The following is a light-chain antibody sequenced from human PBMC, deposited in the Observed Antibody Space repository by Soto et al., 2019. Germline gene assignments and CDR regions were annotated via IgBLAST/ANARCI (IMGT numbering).Light chain of an antibody. CDR2: QAS. CDR1: QSISSW. J-gene: IGKJ2*01. Sequence: DIQMTQSPSTLSASVGDRVTITCRASQSISSWLAWYQQKPGKAPKLVIYQASNLATGVPSSFSGSGSGTEFTLTISSLQPDGFATYYCQHYYGYPYTFGQGTKLEIK. V-gene: IGKV1-5*03. CDR3: QHYYGYPYT.